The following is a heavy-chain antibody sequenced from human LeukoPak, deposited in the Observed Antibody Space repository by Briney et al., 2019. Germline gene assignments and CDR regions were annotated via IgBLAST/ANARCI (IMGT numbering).Heavy chain of an antibody. D-gene: IGHD1-26*01. CDR1: GYTFTGYY. CDR3: ARGLPSLLSYFDY. CDR2: INPNSGGT. V-gene: IGHV1-2*06. J-gene: IGHJ4*02. Sequence: ASVKVSCKASGYTFTGYYMHWVRQAPGQGLEWMGRINPNSGGTNYAQKFQGRVTMTRDTSISTAYMELSSLRSEDTAVYYCARGLPSLLSYFDYWGQGTLVTVSS.